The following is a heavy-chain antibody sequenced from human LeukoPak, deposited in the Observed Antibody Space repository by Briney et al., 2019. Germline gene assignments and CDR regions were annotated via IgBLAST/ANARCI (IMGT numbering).Heavy chain of an antibody. J-gene: IGHJ6*03. CDR2: ISYDGSNK. CDR1: GFTFSSYA. Sequence: GGSLRLSCAAYGFTFSSYAMHWVSQAPGKGMEWVAVISYDGSNKYYADSVKGRFTISRDNSKNTLYLQMNSLRAEDTAVYYCARGWYLDVWGKGTTVTVSS. CDR3: ARGWYLDV. V-gene: IGHV3-30*04.